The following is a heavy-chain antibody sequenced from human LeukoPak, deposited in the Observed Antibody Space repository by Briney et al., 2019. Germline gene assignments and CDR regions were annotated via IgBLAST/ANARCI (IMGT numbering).Heavy chain of an antibody. CDR2: IKQDGSEK. D-gene: IGHD3-10*01. J-gene: IGHJ4*02. V-gene: IGHV3-7*01. CDR1: GFTFSNFW. Sequence: GGSLRLSCAVSGFTFSNFWMSWVRQAPGKGLEWVANIKQDGSEKYYVDSVKGRFTISRDNAKNSLYLQMKSLRAEDTAVYYCARLYYYGSGPFDYWGQGSLVTVSS. CDR3: ARLYYYGSGPFDY.